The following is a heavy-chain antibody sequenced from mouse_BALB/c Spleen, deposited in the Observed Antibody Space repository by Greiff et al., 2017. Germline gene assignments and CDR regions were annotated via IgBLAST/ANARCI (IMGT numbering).Heavy chain of an antibody. V-gene: IGHV14-1*02. CDR3: APNYYGSSFDV. CDR1: GFNIKDYY. CDR2: IDPENGNT. D-gene: IGHD1-1*01. Sequence: EVQLQQSGAELVRPGALVKLSCKASGFNIKDYYMHWVKQRPEQGLEWIGWIDPENGNTIYDPKFQGKASITADTSSNTAYLQLSSLTSEDTAVYYCAPNYYGSSFDVWGAGTTVTVSS. J-gene: IGHJ1*01.